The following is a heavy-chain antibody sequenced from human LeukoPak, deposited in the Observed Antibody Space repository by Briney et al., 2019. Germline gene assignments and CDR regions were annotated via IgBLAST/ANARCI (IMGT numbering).Heavy chain of an antibody. D-gene: IGHD5-24*01. V-gene: IGHV3-15*01. CDR2: IKSNTDGGTT. CDR1: GFTVSSNY. Sequence: PGGSLRLSCAASGFTVSSNYMSWVRQTPGKGLEWVGRIKSNTDGGTTHYAVPVKGRFTISRDDSKNTLYLQMNSLKTEDTALYYCTTAAESWLQPDYWGQGTRVTVSS. J-gene: IGHJ4*02. CDR3: TTAAESWLQPDY.